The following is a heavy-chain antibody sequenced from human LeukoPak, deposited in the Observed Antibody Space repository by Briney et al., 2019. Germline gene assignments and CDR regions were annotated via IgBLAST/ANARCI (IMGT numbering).Heavy chain of an antibody. CDR2: IKQDGSET. CDR3: ARDFWGAYRVDFFDF. D-gene: IGHD3-3*01. CDR1: GFTFSNYW. J-gene: IGHJ4*02. V-gene: IGHV3-7*01. Sequence: GGSLRLSCAASGFTFSNYWMSWVRRAPGKGLEWVANIKQDGSETYYVDSVRGRFTISRDNARNSLYLQMNSLRGEDTAIYYCARDFWGAYRVDFFDFWGQGALVTVDS.